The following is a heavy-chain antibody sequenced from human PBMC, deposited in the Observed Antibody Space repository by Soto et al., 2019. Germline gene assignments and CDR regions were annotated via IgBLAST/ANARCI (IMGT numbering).Heavy chain of an antibody. Sequence: SETLSLTCTVSGGSISSYYCSWIRQAAGKGLEWIGRIDTSGTTNYNPSLRSRVTMSVDASKNQFSLNLSSVTAADTAVYFCARGPRGYIYYHGMDVWGQGTAVTVSS. D-gene: IGHD5-18*01. J-gene: IGHJ6*02. CDR1: GGSISSYY. CDR2: IDTSGTT. CDR3: ARGPRGYIYYHGMDV. V-gene: IGHV4-4*07.